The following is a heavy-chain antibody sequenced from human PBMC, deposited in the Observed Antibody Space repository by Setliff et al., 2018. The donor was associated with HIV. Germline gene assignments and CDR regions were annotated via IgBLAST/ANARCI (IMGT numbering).Heavy chain of an antibody. CDR1: GGSFSGYY. V-gene: IGHV4-34*01. D-gene: IGHD3-16*01. CDR2: IDHRGST. J-gene: IGHJ4*02. Sequence: SETLSLTCAVYGGSFSGYYWSWIRQPPGKGLEWIGEIDHRGSTNYNPSLKSRVTISVDTSKNQFSLKLKSVTATDTAVYYCARRGSISTSVSVRAFDSWGQGTLVTVSS. CDR3: ARRGSISTSVSVRAFDS.